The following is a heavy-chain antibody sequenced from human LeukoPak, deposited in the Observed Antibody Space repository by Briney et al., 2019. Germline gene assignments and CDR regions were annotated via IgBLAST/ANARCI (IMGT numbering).Heavy chain of an antibody. Sequence: ASETLSLTCTVSGGSVSSGSYYWSWIRQPPGKGLEWIGYIYYSGSTNYNPSLKSRVTISVDTSKNQFSLKLSSVTAADTAVYYCARGGYIVATIRRGAQFDYWGQGTLVTVSS. J-gene: IGHJ4*02. CDR1: GGSVSSGSYY. CDR3: ARGGYIVATIRRGAQFDY. V-gene: IGHV4-61*01. D-gene: IGHD5-12*01. CDR2: IYYSGST.